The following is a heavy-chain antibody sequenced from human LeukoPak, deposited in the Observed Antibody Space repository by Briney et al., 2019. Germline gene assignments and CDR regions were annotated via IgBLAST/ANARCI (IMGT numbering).Heavy chain of an antibody. J-gene: IGHJ5*02. D-gene: IGHD3-3*01. CDR2: IYYSGST. V-gene: IGHV4-31*03. CDR1: GGSISSGGYY. Sequence: SETLSLTCTVSGGSISSGGYYWSWIRQHPGKGLEWIGYIYYSGSTYYNPSLKSRVTISVDTSKNQFSLKLSSVTAADMAVYYCARVRVRFSWFDPWGQGTLVTVSS. CDR3: ARVRVRFSWFDP.